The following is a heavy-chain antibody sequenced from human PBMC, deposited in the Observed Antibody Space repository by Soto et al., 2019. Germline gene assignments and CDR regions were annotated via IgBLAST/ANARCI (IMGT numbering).Heavy chain of an antibody. J-gene: IGHJ3*02. CDR2: IIPIFGTA. V-gene: IGHV1-69*13. Sequence: SVKVSCKASGGTFSTYAISWVRQAPGQGLEWMGGIIPIFGTAKYAQKFQGRVTITADESTSTAYMELSSLRSEDTAVYYCAREIFGVIITGGRDAFDIWGQGTMVTVSS. CDR3: AREIFGVIITGGRDAFDI. D-gene: IGHD3-3*01. CDR1: GGTFSTYA.